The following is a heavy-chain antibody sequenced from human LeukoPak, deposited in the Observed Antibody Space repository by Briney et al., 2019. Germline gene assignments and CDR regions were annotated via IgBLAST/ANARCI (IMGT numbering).Heavy chain of an antibody. V-gene: IGHV3-30*18. CDR3: AKDDAAGRYGMDV. J-gene: IGHJ6*02. D-gene: IGHD6-19*01. CDR2: ISYDGSNK. CDR1: GFTFSSYG. Sequence: GRSLRLSCAASGFTFSSYGMHWVRQAPGKGLEWVAVISYDGSNKYYADSVKGRFTMSRDNSKNTLYLQMNSLRAGDTAIYYCAKDDAAGRYGMDVWGQGTTVTVSS.